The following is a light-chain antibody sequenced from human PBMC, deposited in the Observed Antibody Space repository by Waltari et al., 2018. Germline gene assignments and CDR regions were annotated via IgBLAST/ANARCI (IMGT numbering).Light chain of an antibody. Sequence: EILLTQSPLTLSLSPGERATLSCRARQSVGTWLAWYQHKPGQAPRLLISDASNRATGIPARFSASGSGTDFTLTISSLEPEDSAVYFCQQCTSPPTFGGGT. CDR1: QSVGTW. CDR2: DAS. V-gene: IGKV3-11*01. CDR3: QQCTSPPT. J-gene: IGKJ4*01.